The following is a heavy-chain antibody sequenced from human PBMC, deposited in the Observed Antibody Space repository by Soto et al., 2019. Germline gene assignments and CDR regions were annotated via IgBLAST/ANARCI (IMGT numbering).Heavy chain of an antibody. J-gene: IGHJ4*02. CDR1: GFNFGNYW. D-gene: IGHD1-1*01. V-gene: IGHV3-7*01. CDR2: IKQDGSDK. Sequence: PGGSLRLSCAASGFNFGNYWTAWVRQAPGKGLEWVANIKQDGSDKNYVDSVKGRFTISRDNAKNSLYLQMNSLSAEDSAVYSCARDTTGLFDYWGPGTLVTVLS. CDR3: ARDTTGLFDY.